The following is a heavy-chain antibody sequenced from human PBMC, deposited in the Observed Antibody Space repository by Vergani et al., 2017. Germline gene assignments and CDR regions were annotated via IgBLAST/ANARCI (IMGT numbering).Heavy chain of an antibody. V-gene: IGHV6-1*01. CDR3: AIATTLAVAGTKDYYYYGMDV. CDR2: TYYRSKWYN. D-gene: IGHD6-19*01. J-gene: IGHJ6*02. Sequence: QVQLQQSGPGLVKPSQTLSLTCAISGDSVSSNSAAWNWIRQSPSRGLEWLGRTYYRSKWYNDYAVSVKSRITINPDTSKNQFSLQLNSVTPEDTAVYYCAIATTLAVAGTKDYYYYGMDVWGQGTTVTVSS. CDR1: GDSVSSNSAA.